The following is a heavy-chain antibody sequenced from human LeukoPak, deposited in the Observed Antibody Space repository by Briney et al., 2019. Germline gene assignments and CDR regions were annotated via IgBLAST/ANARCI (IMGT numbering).Heavy chain of an antibody. CDR3: ARVRVSVAGHDY. J-gene: IGHJ4*02. Sequence: PGGSLRLSCAASGFTVSSNYMSWVRQAPGKGLGWVSVIYSSANTYYADSVKGRFTISRDNSKNTLYLQMNSLRDEDTAVYYCARVRVSVAGHDYWGQGTLVTVSS. CDR2: IYSSANT. CDR1: GFTVSSNY. V-gene: IGHV3-66*01. D-gene: IGHD6-19*01.